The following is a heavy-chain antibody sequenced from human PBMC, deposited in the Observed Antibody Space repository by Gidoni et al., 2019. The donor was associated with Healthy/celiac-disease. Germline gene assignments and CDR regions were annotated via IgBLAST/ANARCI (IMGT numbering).Heavy chain of an antibody. CDR1: GYSISSGYY. CDR2: IYHSGST. Sequence: QVQLQESGPGLVKPSETLSLTCPVSGYSISSGYYWGWIRQPPGKGLEWIGSIYHSGSTYYNPSLKSRVTISVDTSKNQFSLKLSSVTAADTAVYYCATKPDISGTPYYFDYWGQGTLVTVSS. J-gene: IGHJ4*02. V-gene: IGHV4-38-2*01. D-gene: IGHD3-22*01. CDR3: ATKPDISGTPYYFDY.